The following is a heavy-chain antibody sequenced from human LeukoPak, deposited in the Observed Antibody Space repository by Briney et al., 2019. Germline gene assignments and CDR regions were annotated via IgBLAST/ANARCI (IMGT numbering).Heavy chain of an antibody. CDR2: MNPNSGNT. D-gene: IGHD4-17*01. Sequence: GASVKVSCKASGYTFTSYDINWVRQAPGQGLEWMGWMNPNSGNTGYAQKFQGRVTMTRNTSISTAYMELSSLSSEDTAVYYCARGIGSTTVTTLEYYFDYWGQGTLVTVSS. CDR1: GYTFTSYD. CDR3: ARGIGSTTVTTLEYYFDY. V-gene: IGHV1-8*01. J-gene: IGHJ4*02.